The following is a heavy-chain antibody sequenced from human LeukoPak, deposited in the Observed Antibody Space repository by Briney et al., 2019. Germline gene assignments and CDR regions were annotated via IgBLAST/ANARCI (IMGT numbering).Heavy chain of an antibody. Sequence: GGSLSLSCAASGFPFSDYYMTWIRQAPGKGLEWVSYISSSGNTIYYADSVRGRFTISRDNAKNSLYLQMNTLRADDTAVYYCARDGFGTGSNWGQGTLVTVSS. V-gene: IGHV3-11*01. CDR1: GFPFSDYY. J-gene: IGHJ4*02. CDR2: ISSSGNTI. D-gene: IGHD3-16*01. CDR3: ARDGFGTGSN.